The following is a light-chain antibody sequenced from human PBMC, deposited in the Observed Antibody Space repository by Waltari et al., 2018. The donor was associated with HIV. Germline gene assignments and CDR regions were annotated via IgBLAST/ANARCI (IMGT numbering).Light chain of an antibody. Sequence: QSALTQPRSVSGSPGQSVTISCTGPSSDVGGYHYVPWYQQHPGKAPKLMIYDVSKRPSGVPDRFSGSKSGNTASLTISGLQAEDEADYYCCSYAGSYTPVVFGGGTKLTVL. CDR1: SSDVGGYHY. J-gene: IGLJ2*01. V-gene: IGLV2-11*02. CDR3: CSYAGSYTPVV. CDR2: DVS.